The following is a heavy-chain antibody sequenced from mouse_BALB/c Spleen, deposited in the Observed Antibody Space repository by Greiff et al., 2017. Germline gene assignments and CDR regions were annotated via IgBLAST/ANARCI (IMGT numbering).Heavy chain of an antibody. V-gene: IGHV3-2*02. CDR3: ARDGNFYFDY. CDR2: ISYSGST. D-gene: IGHD2-1*01. Sequence: EVQRVESGPGLVKPSQSLSLTCTVTGYSITSDYAWNWIRQFPGNKLEWMGYISYSGSTSYNPSLKSRISITRDTSKNQFFLQLNSVTTEDTATYYCARDGNFYFDYWGQGTTLTVSS. J-gene: IGHJ2*01. CDR1: GYSITSDYA.